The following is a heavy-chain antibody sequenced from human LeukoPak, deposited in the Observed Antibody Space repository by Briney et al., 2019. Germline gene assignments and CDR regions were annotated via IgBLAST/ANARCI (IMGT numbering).Heavy chain of an antibody. CDR1: GFTFSSYG. Sequence: GGSLRLSCAASGFTFSSYGMHWVRQAPGKGLEWVAVISYDGSNKYYADSVKGRFTISRDNSKNTLYLQMNSLRAEDTAVYYMAATIRAAFDIWGQGTMVTVSS. V-gene: IGHV3-30*03. CDR2: ISYDGSNK. CDR3: AATIRAAFDI. D-gene: IGHD2-15*01. J-gene: IGHJ3*02.